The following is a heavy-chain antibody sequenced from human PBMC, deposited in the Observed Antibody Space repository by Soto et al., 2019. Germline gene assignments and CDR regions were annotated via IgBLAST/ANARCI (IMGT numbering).Heavy chain of an antibody. CDR3: AKDMSSSGWYKVEDYYYYGMDV. CDR2: ISYDGSNK. V-gene: IGHV3-30*18. J-gene: IGHJ6*02. Sequence: GGSLRLSCAASGFTFSSYGMHWVRQAPGKGLEWVAVISYDGSNKYYADSVKGRFTISRDNSKNTLYLQINSLRAEDTAVYYCAKDMSSSGWYKVEDYYYYGMDVWGQGTTVTVSS. CDR1: GFTFSSYG. D-gene: IGHD6-19*01.